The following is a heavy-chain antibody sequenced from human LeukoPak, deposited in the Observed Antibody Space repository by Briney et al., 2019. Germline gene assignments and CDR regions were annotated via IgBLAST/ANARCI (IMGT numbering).Heavy chain of an antibody. Sequence: SETLSLTCTVSGYSISSGYYWGWIRQPPGKVLEWIGSIYHSGSTYYNPSLKSRVTISVDTSKNQFSLKLSSVTAADTAVYYCAREIAVAATYYFDYWGQGTLVTVSS. J-gene: IGHJ4*02. V-gene: IGHV4-38-2*02. CDR1: GYSISSGYY. D-gene: IGHD6-19*01. CDR3: AREIAVAATYYFDY. CDR2: IYHSGST.